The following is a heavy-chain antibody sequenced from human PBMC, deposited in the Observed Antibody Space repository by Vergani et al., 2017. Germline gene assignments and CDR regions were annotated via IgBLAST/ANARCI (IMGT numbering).Heavy chain of an antibody. CDR2: ISYDGSNK. V-gene: IGHV3-30*18. J-gene: IGHJ4*02. CDR3: AKDCGCPLGY. Sequence: QVQLVESGGGVVQPGRSLRLSCAASGFTFSSYGMHWVRQAPGKGLGWVAVISYDGSNKYYADSVKGRFTISRDNSKNTLYLQMNSLRAEDTAVYYCAKDCGCPLGYWGQGTLVTVSS. D-gene: IGHD3-16*01. CDR1: GFTFSSYG.